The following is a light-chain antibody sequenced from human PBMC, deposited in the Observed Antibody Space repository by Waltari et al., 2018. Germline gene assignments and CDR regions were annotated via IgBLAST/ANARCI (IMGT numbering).Light chain of an antibody. V-gene: IGKV3-20*01. CDR2: GTS. CDR3: QQYGGSPLT. J-gene: IGKJ4*01. CDR1: QSVTSSY. Sequence: EIVLTQSPGTLSLSPGDRATLSCRASQSVTSSYLAWYQQKPGQAPRLLIYGTSTRTTGIPVRFSGSGSGTDFTLTISRLEPEDFAVYYCQQYGGSPLTFGGGTKVEIK.